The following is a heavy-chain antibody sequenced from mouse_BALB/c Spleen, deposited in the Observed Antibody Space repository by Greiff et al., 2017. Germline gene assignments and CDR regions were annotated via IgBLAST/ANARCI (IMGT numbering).Heavy chain of an antibody. CDR2: ISSGGGST. V-gene: IGHV5-12-1*01. Sequence: EVNVVESGGGLVKPGGSLKLSCAASGFAFSSYDMSWVRQTPEKRLEWVAYISSGGGSTYYPDTVKGRFTISRDNAKNTLYLQMSSLKSEDTAMYYCARRFYGSSSVYFDYWGQGTTLTVSS. D-gene: IGHD1-1*01. J-gene: IGHJ2*01. CDR1: GFAFSSYD. CDR3: ARRFYGSSSVYFDY.